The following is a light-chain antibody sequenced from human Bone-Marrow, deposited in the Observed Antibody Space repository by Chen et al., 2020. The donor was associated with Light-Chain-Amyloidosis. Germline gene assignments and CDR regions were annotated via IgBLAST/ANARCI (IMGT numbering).Light chain of an antibody. Sequence: SYELLQPPSVPVSPAQTASITCSGDDLPTKYAYWYQQKPGQAPVLVIHRDTERPSGISERFSGSSSGTTATLTISGVQAEDEADYHCQSADSSGTYEVIFGGGTKLTVL. V-gene: IGLV3-25*03. J-gene: IGLJ2*01. CDR3: QSADSSGTYEVI. CDR1: DLPTKY. CDR2: RDT.